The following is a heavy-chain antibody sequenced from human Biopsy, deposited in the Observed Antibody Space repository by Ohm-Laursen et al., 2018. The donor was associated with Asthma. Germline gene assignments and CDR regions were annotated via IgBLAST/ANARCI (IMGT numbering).Heavy chain of an antibody. CDR2: IKHDGSEK. J-gene: IGHJ1*01. Sequence: GSLRLSCAASGFTFGDYCMSWVRQVPGQGLEWVANIKHDGSEKNHVDSLKGRFTISRDNAKNLLFLQMNSLRAEDTAVYYCVRTFHLWSPYHAEHYQLWGQGTLVTVSS. D-gene: IGHD3-3*01. CDR1: GFTFGDYC. V-gene: IGHV3-7*01. CDR3: VRTFHLWSPYHAEHYQL.